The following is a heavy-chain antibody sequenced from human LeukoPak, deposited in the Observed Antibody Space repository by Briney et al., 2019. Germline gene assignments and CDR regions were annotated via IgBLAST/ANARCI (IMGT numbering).Heavy chain of an antibody. CDR1: GYTFTGYY. V-gene: IGHV1-2*02. Sequence: ASVKVSCKASGYTFTGYYMHWVRQAPGQGLEWMGWISPNSGGTNYAQKFQGRVTMTRDTSISTAYMELSRLRSDDTAVYYCASLGYSYGYFYYYGMDVWGQGTTVTVSS. D-gene: IGHD5-18*01. J-gene: IGHJ6*02. CDR2: ISPNSGGT. CDR3: ASLGYSYGYFYYYGMDV.